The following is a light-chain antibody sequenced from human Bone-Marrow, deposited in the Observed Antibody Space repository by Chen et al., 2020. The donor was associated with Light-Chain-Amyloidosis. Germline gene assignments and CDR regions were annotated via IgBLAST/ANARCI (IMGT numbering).Light chain of an antibody. CDR2: AAR. CDR1: RPISFF. CDR3: QNYYSAPFT. V-gene: IGKV1-27*01. Sequence: IQMTQSPSSLSASVGDRVSLTCRASRPISFFLAWYQQKPGRLPRLLNYAARTLQSGVPSRFSGSTSGTDFTLTISSLQPEDVATYYCQNYYSAPFTFGPGTKVDIK. J-gene: IGKJ3*01.